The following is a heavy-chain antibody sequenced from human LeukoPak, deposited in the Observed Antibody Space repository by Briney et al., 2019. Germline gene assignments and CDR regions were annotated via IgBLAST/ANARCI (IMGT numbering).Heavy chain of an antibody. D-gene: IGHD3-22*01. V-gene: IGHV3-48*01. CDR2: ISSSSSTI. CDR3: ARGAYYYED. Sequence: PGGSLRLSCAASGFAFSSSAMSWVRQVPGKGLEWVSYISSSSSTIYYADSVEGRFTISRDNAKNSLYLQMNSLRAEDTAVYYCARGAYYYEDWGQGTLVTVSS. CDR1: GFAFSSSA. J-gene: IGHJ4*02.